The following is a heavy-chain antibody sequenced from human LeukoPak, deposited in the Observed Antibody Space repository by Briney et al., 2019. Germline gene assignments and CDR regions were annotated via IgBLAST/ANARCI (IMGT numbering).Heavy chain of an antibody. CDR2: FDPEDGET. CDR3: ATYHLSTVTREHDY. J-gene: IGHJ4*02. Sequence: ASVKVSCRVSGYTLTELSMHWVRQAPGKGLEWMGGFDPEDGETIYAQKFQGRVTMTEDTSTDTAYMALSSLRSEDTAVYYCATYHLSTVTREHDYWGQGTLVTVSS. V-gene: IGHV1-24*01. CDR1: GYTLTELS. D-gene: IGHD4-17*01.